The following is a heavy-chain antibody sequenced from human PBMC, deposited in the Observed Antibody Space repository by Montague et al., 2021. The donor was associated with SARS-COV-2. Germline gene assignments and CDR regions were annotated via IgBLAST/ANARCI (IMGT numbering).Heavy chain of an antibody. V-gene: IGHV2-70*11. CDR3: ARTHYDILPGYYYGMDV. CDR1: GFSLSTSGMC. D-gene: IGHD3-9*01. CDR2: TDRADDK. J-gene: IGHJ6*02. Sequence: PALVKPTQTLTLTCTFSGFSLSTSGMCVSWIRQPPGKALEWLARTDRADDKYYSTPLKTRLTISKDTSKNQVVLTMTNMDPVDTATCYGARTHYDILPGYYYGMDVWGQGTTVTVSS.